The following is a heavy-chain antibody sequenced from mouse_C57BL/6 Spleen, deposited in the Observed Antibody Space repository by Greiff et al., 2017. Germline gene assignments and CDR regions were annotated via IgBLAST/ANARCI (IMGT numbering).Heavy chain of an antibody. Sequence: EVKLQESGPGLVKPSQSLSLTCSVTGYSITSGYYWNWIRQFPGNKLEWMGYISYDGSNNYNPSLKNRISITRDTSKNQFFLKLNSVTTEDTATYYCARKGAWFADWGQGTLVTVSA. V-gene: IGHV3-6*01. CDR1: GYSITSGYY. J-gene: IGHJ3*01. CDR3: ARKGAWFAD. CDR2: ISYDGSN.